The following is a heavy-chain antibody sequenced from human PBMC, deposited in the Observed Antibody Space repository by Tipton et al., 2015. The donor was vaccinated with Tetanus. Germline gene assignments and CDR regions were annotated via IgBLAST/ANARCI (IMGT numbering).Heavy chain of an antibody. Sequence: TLSLTCAVYGGSFSGYYWSWIRQPPGKGLEWIGESNHSGSTNDNPSLKSRVTISVGTSNNQLSLTLRSVTAADTAVYYCARSVAPWTLTCVRAFRGVSSGYEFWGQGTLVTVSS. CDR2: SNHSGST. J-gene: IGHJ4*02. CDR3: ARSVAPWTLTCVRAFRGVSSGYEF. V-gene: IGHV4-34*01. D-gene: IGHD3-10*01. CDR1: GGSFSGYY.